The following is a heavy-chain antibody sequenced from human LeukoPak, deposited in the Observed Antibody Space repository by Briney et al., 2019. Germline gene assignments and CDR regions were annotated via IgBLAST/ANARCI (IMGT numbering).Heavy chain of an antibody. Sequence: PSETLSLTCTVSGGSISSYYCSWIRQPAGKGLEWIGRIYTSGSTNYNPSLKSRVTMSVDTSKNQFSLKLSSVTAADTAVYYCASFDRRSPYYYGMDVWGQGTTVTVS. CDR3: ASFDRRSPYYYGMDV. D-gene: IGHD3-9*01. V-gene: IGHV4-4*07. CDR1: GGSISSYY. CDR2: IYTSGST. J-gene: IGHJ6*02.